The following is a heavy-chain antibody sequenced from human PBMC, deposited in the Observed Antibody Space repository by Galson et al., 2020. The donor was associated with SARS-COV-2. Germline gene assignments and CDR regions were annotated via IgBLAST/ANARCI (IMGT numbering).Heavy chain of an antibody. D-gene: IGHD6-13*01. Sequence: GGSLRLSCAASGFTFSSYAMHWVRQAPGKGLEWVAVISYDGSNKYYADSVKSRFTISRDNSKNTLYLQMNSLRAEDTAVYYCAREIAIGGFDYWGQGTLVTVSS. CDR3: AREIAIGGFDY. J-gene: IGHJ4*02. V-gene: IGHV3-30*01. CDR1: GFTFSSYA. CDR2: ISYDGSNK.